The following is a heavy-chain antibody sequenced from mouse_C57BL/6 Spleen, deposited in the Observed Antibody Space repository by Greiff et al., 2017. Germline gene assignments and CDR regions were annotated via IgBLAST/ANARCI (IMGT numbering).Heavy chain of an antibody. V-gene: IGHV2-5*01. D-gene: IGHD2-2*01. CDR1: GFSLTSYG. J-gene: IGHJ4*01. CDR3: AKRDGYDLYYAIDY. CDR2: IWRGGST. Sequence: VQLQQSGPGLVQPSQSLSITCTVSGFSLTSYGVHWVRQSPGKGLEWLGVIWRGGSTDYNAAFMSRLSITKDNSKSQVFFKMNSLQADDTAIYYCAKRDGYDLYYAIDYWGQGTSVTVSS.